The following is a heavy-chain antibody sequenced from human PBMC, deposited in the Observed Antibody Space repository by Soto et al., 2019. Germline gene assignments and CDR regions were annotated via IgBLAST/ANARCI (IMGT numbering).Heavy chain of an antibody. V-gene: IGHV4-34*01. J-gene: IGHJ4*02. CDR2: INHSGST. Sequence: SETLSLTCAVYGGSFSGYYWSWIRQPPGKGLEWLGEINHSGSTNYNPSLKSRVTISVDTSKNQFSLKLSSVTAADTAVYYCARGRGLLWFGELFNYWGQGTLVTVSS. CDR3: ARGRGLLWFGELFNY. CDR1: GGSFSGYY. D-gene: IGHD3-10*01.